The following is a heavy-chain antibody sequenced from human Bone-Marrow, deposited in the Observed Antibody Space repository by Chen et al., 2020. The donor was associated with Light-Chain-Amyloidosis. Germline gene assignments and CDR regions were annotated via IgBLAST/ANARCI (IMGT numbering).Heavy chain of an antibody. Sequence: QVQLVESGGGVVQPGRSLRLSCAASRFTFSSYAMHWVRQAPGKGLEWVAVISYDGSNKYYTDSVKGRFTISRDNSKNTLFLQMNSLRAGDTAVYYCARDPLAYWGQGTLVTVSS. J-gene: IGHJ4*02. CDR1: RFTFSSYA. V-gene: IGHV3-30*04. CDR2: ISYDGSNK. CDR3: ARDPLAY.